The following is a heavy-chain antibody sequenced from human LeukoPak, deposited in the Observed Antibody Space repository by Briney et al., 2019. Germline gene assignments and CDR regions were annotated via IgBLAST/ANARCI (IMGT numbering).Heavy chain of an antibody. CDR1: GYTFTGYY. Sequence: ASVKVSCKASGYTFTGYYMHWVRQAPGQGLEWMGWINPNSGGTNYAQKFQGRVTMTRDTSISTAYVELSRLRSDDTAVYYCARGRHIVVVVAATTPPSYWGQGTLVTVSS. CDR3: ARGRHIVVVVAATTPPSY. CDR2: INPNSGGT. J-gene: IGHJ4*02. V-gene: IGHV1-2*02. D-gene: IGHD2-15*01.